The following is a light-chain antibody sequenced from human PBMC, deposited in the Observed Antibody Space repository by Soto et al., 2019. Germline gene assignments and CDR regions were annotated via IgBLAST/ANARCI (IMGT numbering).Light chain of an antibody. CDR2: EDN. V-gene: IGLV6-57*03. J-gene: IGLJ3*02. CDR3: QSYDSSNHGV. Sequence: NFMLTQPHSVSESPGKTVTISCTRSSGSIASNYVQWYQQRPGSAPTTVIYEDNQRPSGVPDRFSGSIDSSSNSASLTISGLKTEDEADYYCQSYDSSNHGVFGGGTQLNVL. CDR1: SGSIASNY.